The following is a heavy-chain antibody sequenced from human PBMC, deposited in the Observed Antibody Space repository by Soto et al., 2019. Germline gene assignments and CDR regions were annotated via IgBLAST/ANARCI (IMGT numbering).Heavy chain of an antibody. CDR1: GFTFSNYG. J-gene: IGHJ4*02. CDR3: ARGLHSLFDY. V-gene: IGHV3-33*01. Sequence: HPGGSLRLSCAASGFTFSNYGMHWVRQAPGKGLEWVAVIWYDGNNKYYADSVKGRFTISRDNSNNTLYVQMTSLRAEDTAVYYCARGLHSLFDYWGQGTLATVSS. CDR2: IWYDGNNK. D-gene: IGHD2-21*01.